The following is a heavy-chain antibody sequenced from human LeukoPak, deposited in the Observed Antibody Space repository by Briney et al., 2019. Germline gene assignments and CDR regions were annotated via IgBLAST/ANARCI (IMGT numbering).Heavy chain of an antibody. CDR2: ISARGSDT. J-gene: IGHJ4*02. Sequence: GGSLRLSCTGSGFPFSSYAMSWVRHAPGKGLEWVSYISARGSDTYYADSVKGRLTTSRDNAKNTLYLEMNSLRVEDTAVYFCVLDARLGESLRWGQGTLVTVSS. V-gene: IGHV3-23*01. CDR3: VLDARLGESLR. D-gene: IGHD3-16*01. CDR1: GFPFSSYA.